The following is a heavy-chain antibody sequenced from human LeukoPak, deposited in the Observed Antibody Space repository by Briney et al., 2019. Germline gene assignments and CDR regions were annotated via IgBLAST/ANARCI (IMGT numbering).Heavy chain of an antibody. Sequence: SETLSLTCTVSGGSISSYYWSWIRQPPGKGLEWIGYIYYSGSTNYNPSLKSRVTISVDTSKNQFSLKLSSVTAADTAVYYCARDAQGLGVDYWGQGTLVTVSS. CDR3: ARDAQGLGVDY. J-gene: IGHJ4*02. CDR1: GGSISSYY. CDR2: IYYSGST. D-gene: IGHD3-22*01. V-gene: IGHV4-59*01.